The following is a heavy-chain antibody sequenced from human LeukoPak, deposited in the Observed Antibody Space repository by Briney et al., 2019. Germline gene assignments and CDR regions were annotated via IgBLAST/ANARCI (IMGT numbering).Heavy chain of an antibody. V-gene: IGHV3-23*01. CDR2: ISASGTST. D-gene: IGHD6-19*01. J-gene: IGHJ4*02. CDR3: AKRLDRAAVAGFDY. Sequence: QTGGSLRLSCAASGFTFSSYAMNWVRQAPGKGLEWVSTISASGTSTYYADSVKGRFTISRDNSKNTLYLQMNSLRAEDTAVYYCAKRLDRAAVAGFDYWGQGTLVTVSS. CDR1: GFTFSSYA.